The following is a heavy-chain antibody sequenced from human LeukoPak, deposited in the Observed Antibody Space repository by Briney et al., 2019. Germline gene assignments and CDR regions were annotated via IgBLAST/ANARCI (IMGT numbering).Heavy chain of an antibody. CDR2: INPNSGGT. V-gene: IGHV1-2*02. D-gene: IGHD3-22*01. CDR3: ARDSPKYYYDSSGFDY. CDR1: GYTFTGYY. Sequence: ASVKVSCKASGYTFTGYYMHWVRQAPGQGLEWMGWINPNSGGTNYAQKLQGRVTMTTDTSTSTAYMELRSLRSDDTAVYYCARDSPKYYYDSSGFDYWGQGTLVTVSS. J-gene: IGHJ4*02.